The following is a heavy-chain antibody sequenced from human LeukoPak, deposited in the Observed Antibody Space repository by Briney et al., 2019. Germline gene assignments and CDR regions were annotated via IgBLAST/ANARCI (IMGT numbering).Heavy chain of an antibody. CDR3: ARKGDVVVVSGNWFDP. J-gene: IGHJ5*02. CDR2: IYYSGST. Sequence: SETLSLTCTVSGGSISSSNYYWGWLRRPPGTGLEWVGSIYYSGSTYYNPSLKSRVTISVDTSKNQFSLSLSSVTAADTAVYYCARKGDVVVVSGNWFDPWGQGTLVTVSS. V-gene: IGHV4-39*01. CDR1: GGSISSSNYY. D-gene: IGHD2-15*01.